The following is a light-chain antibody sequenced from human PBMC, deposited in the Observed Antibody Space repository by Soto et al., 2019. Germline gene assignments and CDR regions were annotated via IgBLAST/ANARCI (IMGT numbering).Light chain of an antibody. CDR1: QSVSSN. V-gene: IGKV3-15*01. CDR2: GAS. Sequence: EIGLTQSPATLSLSPGERATLSCRASQSVSSNLAWYQQKPGQAPRLLIYGASTRATGIPARFSGSGSGTEFTLTISSLQSEDFAVYYCQQYNNWITFGQGTRLEIK. J-gene: IGKJ5*01. CDR3: QQYNNWIT.